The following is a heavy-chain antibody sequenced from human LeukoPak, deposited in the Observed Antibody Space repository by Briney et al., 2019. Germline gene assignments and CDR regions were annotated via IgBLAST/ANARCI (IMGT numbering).Heavy chain of an antibody. CDR3: ARYDSSGLYYFDY. CDR2: IYYSGYT. V-gene: IGHV4-59*08. J-gene: IGHJ4*02. Sequence: SETLSLTCTVSGGSISSYYWSWIRQPPGKGLEWIGYIYYSGYTNYNPSLKSRVTISVDTSKNQFSLKLSSVTAADTAVYYCARYDSSGLYYFDYWGQGTLVTVSS. CDR1: GGSISSYY. D-gene: IGHD3-22*01.